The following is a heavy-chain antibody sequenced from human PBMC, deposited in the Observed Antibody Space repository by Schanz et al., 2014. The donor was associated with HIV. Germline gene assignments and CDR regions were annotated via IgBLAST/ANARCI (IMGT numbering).Heavy chain of an antibody. CDR3: ANLVVAATDDAFDI. D-gene: IGHD2-15*01. J-gene: IGHJ3*02. CDR2: ISGSGGST. V-gene: IGHV3-23*04. Sequence: LQLVESGGGLVKPGGSLRLSCAASGFTFSSYAMSWVRQAAGKGLEWVSVISGSGGSTYYADSVKGRFTISRDNSKNTLYLQMNSLRAEDTAVYYCANLVVAATDDAFDIWGQGTMVTVSS. CDR1: GFTFSSYA.